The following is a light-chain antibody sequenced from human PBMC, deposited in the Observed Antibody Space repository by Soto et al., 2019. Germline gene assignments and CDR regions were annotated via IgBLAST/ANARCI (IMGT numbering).Light chain of an antibody. V-gene: IGLV2-14*03. CDR1: RDDVGGYDY. CDR3: SSYTTDSTRV. Sequence: QSALTQPASVSGSPGQSITISCSGTRDDVGGYDYVSWYQQHPGQAPKVIIYDVSHRPSGVSSRFSASKSGNTASLTISWLQAEDEADYYCSSYTTDSTRVFGTGTKVTVL. J-gene: IGLJ1*01. CDR2: DVS.